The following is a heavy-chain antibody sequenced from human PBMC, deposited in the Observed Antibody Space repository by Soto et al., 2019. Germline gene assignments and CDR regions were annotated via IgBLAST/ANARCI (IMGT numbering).Heavy chain of an antibody. V-gene: IGHV1-58*01. CDR2: IVVGSGNT. J-gene: IGHJ4*02. CDR1: GFTFTSSA. D-gene: IGHD6-6*01. CDR3: AAEGPFGRSSSVDY. Sequence: GASVKVSCKASGFTFTSSAVQWVRQARGQRLEWIGWIVVGSGNTNYAQKFQERVTITRDMSTSTAYMELSSLRSGDTAVYYCAAEGPFGRSSSVDYWGQGTLVTVSS.